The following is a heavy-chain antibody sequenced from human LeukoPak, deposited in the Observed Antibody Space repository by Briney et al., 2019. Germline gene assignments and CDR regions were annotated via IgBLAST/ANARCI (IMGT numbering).Heavy chain of an antibody. CDR1: GFTFSRYS. Sequence: GGSLRLSCAASGFTFSRYSMNWVRQAPGKGLEWVSSISSSSSYIYYADSVKGRFTISRDNAKNSLYLQMNSLRAEDTAVYYCARDRASHCYRCNVDYWGQGTLVTVSS. V-gene: IGHV3-21*01. CDR2: ISSSSSYI. D-gene: IGHD2-2*02. J-gene: IGHJ4*02. CDR3: ARDRASHCYRCNVDY.